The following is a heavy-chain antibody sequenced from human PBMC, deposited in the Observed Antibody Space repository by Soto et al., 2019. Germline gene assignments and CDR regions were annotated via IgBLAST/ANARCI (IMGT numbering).Heavy chain of an antibody. V-gene: IGHV1-2*04. CDR2: INPNSGGT. J-gene: IGHJ5*02. Sequence: ASVKVSCKASGYTFTGYYMHWVRQAPGQGLEWMGWINPNSGGTNYAQKFQGWVTMTRDTSISTAYMELSRLRSDDTAVYYCARSEGATQFGWFDPWGQGTLVTVSS. CDR1: GYTFTGYY. D-gene: IGHD1-26*01. CDR3: ARSEGATQFGWFDP.